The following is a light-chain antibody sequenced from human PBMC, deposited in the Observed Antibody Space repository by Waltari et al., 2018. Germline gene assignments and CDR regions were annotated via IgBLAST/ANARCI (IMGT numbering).Light chain of an antibody. J-gene: IGLJ3*02. CDR3: AAWDDRMNGHWV. V-gene: IGLV1-44*01. Sequence: QSVLTQPPSASGTPGQRVTISCSGSSSNIGDNVVNWYQKLPGKAPKLLIYRNDHLPSGVPDRFSASKSGTSASLAISGLQSEDEADYYCAAWDDRMNGHWVFGGGTKVTVL. CDR1: SSNIGDNV. CDR2: RND.